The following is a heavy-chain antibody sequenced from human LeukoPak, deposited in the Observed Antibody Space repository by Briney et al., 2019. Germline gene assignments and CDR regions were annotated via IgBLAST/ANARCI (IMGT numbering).Heavy chain of an antibody. Sequence: GGSLRLSCAASGFTFSRYAITWVRQAPGKGLEWVSDISGTGSNTHYADSVKGRFTISRDNSKNTLYLQMNSLRDEDTAVYYCENWVAHMDVWGKGTTVIVSS. CDR3: ENWVAHMDV. V-gene: IGHV3-23*01. J-gene: IGHJ6*03. CDR1: GFTFSRYA. D-gene: IGHD5-12*01. CDR2: ISGTGSNT.